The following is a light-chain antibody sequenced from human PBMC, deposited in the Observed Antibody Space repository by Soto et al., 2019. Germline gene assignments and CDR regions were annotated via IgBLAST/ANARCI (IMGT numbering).Light chain of an antibody. J-gene: IGKJ1*01. Sequence: DIQMSQSPFYIDASXRGCVTITXXXSQSISSYLNWYQQKPGKAPKLLIYAASSLQSGVPSRFSGSGSGTEFTLTISSLQSEDFAVYYCQQYHSWPPRTFGQGTKVDIK. CDR1: QSISSY. CDR2: AAS. CDR3: QQYHSWPPRT. V-gene: IGKV1-39*02.